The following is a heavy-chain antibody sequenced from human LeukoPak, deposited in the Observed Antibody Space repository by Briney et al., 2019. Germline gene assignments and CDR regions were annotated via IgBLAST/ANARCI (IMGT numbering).Heavy chain of an antibody. CDR1: GGSISGYY. CDR2: IYTSGST. D-gene: IGHD4-17*01. Sequence: SETLSLTCTVSGGSISGYYWSWIRQPAGKRLEWIGRIYTSGSTNYNSSLKSRVTMSVDTSKNQFSLKLSSVTAADTAVYYCARDARYGDYYFDYWGQGTLVTVSS. J-gene: IGHJ4*02. CDR3: ARDARYGDYYFDY. V-gene: IGHV4-4*07.